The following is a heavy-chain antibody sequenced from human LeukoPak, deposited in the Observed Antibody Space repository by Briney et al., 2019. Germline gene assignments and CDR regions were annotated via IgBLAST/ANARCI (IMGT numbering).Heavy chain of an antibody. CDR1: GGSISSSSYY. Sequence: PSETLSLTCTVSGGSISSSSYYWGWIRQPPGKGLEWIGSIYYSGSTYYNPSLKSRVTISVDTSKNQFSLKLSSVTAADTAVYYCARDRTHRNWYFDLWGRGTLVTVSS. CDR2: IYYSGST. CDR3: ARDRTHRNWYFDL. D-gene: IGHD1-14*01. V-gene: IGHV4-39*07. J-gene: IGHJ2*01.